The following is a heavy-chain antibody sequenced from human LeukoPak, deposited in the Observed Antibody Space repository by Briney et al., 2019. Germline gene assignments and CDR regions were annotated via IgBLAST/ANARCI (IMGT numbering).Heavy chain of an antibody. D-gene: IGHD1-26*01. J-gene: IGHJ4*02. CDR1: GGTFSSYA. CDR2: FIPIFGTA. V-gene: IGHV1-69*13. Sequence: SVKVSCKASGGTFSSYAISWVRQAPGQGLEWMGGFIPIFGTANYAQKFQGRVTITADESTSTAYMELSSLRSEDTAVYYCARMGDIDHYVYSGSYCYWGQGTLVTVSS. CDR3: ARMGDIDHYVYSGSYCY.